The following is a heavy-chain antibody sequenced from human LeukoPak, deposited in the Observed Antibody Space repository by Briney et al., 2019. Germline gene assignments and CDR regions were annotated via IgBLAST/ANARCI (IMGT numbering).Heavy chain of an antibody. CDR1: GGSITNYY. CDR3: TRDSGTSGEVKFDP. CDR2: IYSTGII. V-gene: IGHV4-4*07. J-gene: IGHJ5*02. Sequence: SKTLSLTCTVSGGSITNYYWSWIRQSAGKGLEWIGRIYSTGIITYNPTLKSRVTMSVDTSKNQLSLRLISVTAADTAVYYCTRDSGTSGEVKFDPWGQGSLVTVSS. D-gene: IGHD3-10*01.